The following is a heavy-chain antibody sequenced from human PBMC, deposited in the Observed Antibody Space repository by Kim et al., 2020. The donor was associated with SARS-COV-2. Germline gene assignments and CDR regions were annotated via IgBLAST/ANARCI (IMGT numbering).Heavy chain of an antibody. CDR3: ARRLAAAGLYYYYGMDV. D-gene: IGHD6-13*01. CDR2: IDPSDSYT. V-gene: IGHV5-10-1*01. Sequence: GESLKISCKGSGYSFTSYWISWVRQMPGKGLEWMGRIDPSDSYTNYSPSFQGHVTISADKSISTAYLQWSSLKASDTAMYYCARRLAAAGLYYYYGMDVWGQGTTVTVSS. J-gene: IGHJ6*02. CDR1: GYSFTSYW.